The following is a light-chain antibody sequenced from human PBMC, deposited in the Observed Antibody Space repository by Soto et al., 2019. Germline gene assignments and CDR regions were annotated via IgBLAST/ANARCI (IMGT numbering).Light chain of an antibody. CDR2: RND. CDR3: AAWDDSLSGWV. J-gene: IGLJ3*02. CDR1: SSNIGSNN. V-gene: IGLV1-47*01. Sequence: QAVVTQPPSTSGTPGQRVTISCSGSSSNIGSNNVHWYQHLPGTAPKLLMYRNDQRPSGVPDRFSGSKSGTSASLAISGLRSEDETDYYCAAWDDSLSGWVFGGGTKLTVL.